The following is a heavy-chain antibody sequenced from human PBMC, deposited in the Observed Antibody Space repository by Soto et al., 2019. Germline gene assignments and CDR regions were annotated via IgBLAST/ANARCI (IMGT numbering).Heavy chain of an antibody. CDR3: AGGVKYGDYSRWFAP. J-gene: IGHJ5*02. Sequence: QVQLVQSGAEVKKPGASVKVSCKASGYTFTSYDINWVRQATGQGLEYLGWMNPNSGNTGYVQKFQGRVTMTRNTSISTAYMELSSLRSEDTAVYYCAGGVKYGDYSRWFAPWGQGTLVTVSS. D-gene: IGHD4-17*01. V-gene: IGHV1-8*01. CDR1: GYTFTSYD. CDR2: MNPNSGNT.